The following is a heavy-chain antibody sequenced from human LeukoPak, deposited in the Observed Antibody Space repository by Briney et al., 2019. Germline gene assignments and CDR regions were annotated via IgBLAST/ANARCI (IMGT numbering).Heavy chain of an antibody. CDR3: ARVGLGATLYYGMDV. V-gene: IGHV1-46*01. D-gene: IGHD1-26*01. J-gene: IGHJ6*02. CDR2: INPSGGST. CDR1: GYTFSSYY. Sequence: ASVKVSCKASGYTFSSYYMHWLRQAPGQGLAWMGIINPSGGSTSYAQKCQGRVTMTRDTSTSTAYMELSSLRSEDTAVYYCARVGLGATLYYGMDVWGQGTTVTVSS.